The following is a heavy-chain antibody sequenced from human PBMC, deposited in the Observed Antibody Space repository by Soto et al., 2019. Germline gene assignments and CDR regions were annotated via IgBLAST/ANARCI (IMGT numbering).Heavy chain of an antibody. CDR3: ARGLCSGGSCYSAH. J-gene: IGHJ4*02. CDR2: INHSGST. V-gene: IGHV4-34*01. Sequence: SDTLSLTCAVYGVSFSGYYGSWIRQPPGKGLEWIGEINHSGSTNYNPSLKSRVTISVDTSKNQFSLKLSSVTAADTAVYYCARGLCSGGSCYSAHWGQGTLVNLSS. D-gene: IGHD2-15*01. CDR1: GVSFSGYY.